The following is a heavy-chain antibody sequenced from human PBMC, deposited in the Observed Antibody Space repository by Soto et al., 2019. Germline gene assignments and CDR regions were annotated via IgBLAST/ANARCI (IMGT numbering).Heavy chain of an antibody. CDR3: AALYYDFWSGYSSPNGMDV. Sequence: GASVKVSCKASGFTFTSSAVQWVRQARGQRLEWIGWIVVGSGNTNYAQKFQERVTITRDMSTSTAYMELSSLRSEDTAVYYCAALYYDFWSGYSSPNGMDVWGQGTTVTVSS. V-gene: IGHV1-58*01. CDR1: GFTFTSSA. CDR2: IVVGSGNT. D-gene: IGHD3-3*01. J-gene: IGHJ6*02.